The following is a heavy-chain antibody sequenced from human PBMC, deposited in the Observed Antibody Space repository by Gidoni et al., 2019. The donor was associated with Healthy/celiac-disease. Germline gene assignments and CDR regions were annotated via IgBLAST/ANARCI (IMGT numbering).Heavy chain of an antibody. J-gene: IGHJ6*03. CDR1: GFTCGDYA. CDR3: TNSGGRNIGYMDV. CDR2: IRSKPYGGTT. Sequence: EVQLVDSGGGLVQPGQSLRISCAASGFTCGDYAMSWFRQAPGKGLEWVGFIRSKPYGGTTAYAASVKGRFTISRDDSKSIAYLQMNSLKTEDTAVYYCTNSGGRNIGYMDVWGKGTTVTVSS. D-gene: IGHD3-16*01. V-gene: IGHV3-49*03.